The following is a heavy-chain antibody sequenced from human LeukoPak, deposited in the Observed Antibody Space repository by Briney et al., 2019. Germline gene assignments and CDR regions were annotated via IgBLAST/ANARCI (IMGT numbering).Heavy chain of an antibody. Sequence: GGSLRLSCAASGFTFSSYDMHWVRQVTGKGLEWVSAIGTAGDPSYPGSVKGRFTISREIAKNSLYLQMNSLRDGDTAVYYCVRGPYFWSDYWGQGTLVTVSS. CDR2: IGTAGDP. J-gene: IGHJ4*02. V-gene: IGHV3-13*05. D-gene: IGHD2/OR15-2a*01. CDR3: VRGPYFWSDY. CDR1: GFTFSSYD.